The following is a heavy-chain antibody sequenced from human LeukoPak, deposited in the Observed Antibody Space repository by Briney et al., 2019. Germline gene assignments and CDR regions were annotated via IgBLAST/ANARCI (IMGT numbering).Heavy chain of an antibody. CDR2: INHSGST. CDR3: ARETYYYDSSGSNYPYFDY. D-gene: IGHD3-22*01. V-gene: IGHV4-34*01. J-gene: IGHJ4*02. CDR1: GGSFSGYY. Sequence: PSETLSLTCAVYGGSFSGYYWSWIRQPPGKGLEWIGEINHSGSTNYNPSLKSRVTISVDTPKNQFSLKLSSVTAADTAVYYCARETYYYDSSGSNYPYFDYWGQGTLVTVSS.